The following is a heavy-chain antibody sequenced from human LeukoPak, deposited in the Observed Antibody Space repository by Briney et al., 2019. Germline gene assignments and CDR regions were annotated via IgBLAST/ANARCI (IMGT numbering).Heavy chain of an antibody. J-gene: IGHJ4*02. CDR3: ARGPLGWSDY. V-gene: IGHV3-23*01. D-gene: IGHD1-26*01. CDR2: VSGSGDNT. CDR1: ALTFTDCA. Sequence: GGSLRLSCAASALTFTDCAMTWVRQAPGKGLEWVSSVSGSGDNTYYADSVKGRFTISRDNAKNSLYLQMNSLRDEDTAVYYCARGPLGWSDYWGQGILVTVSS.